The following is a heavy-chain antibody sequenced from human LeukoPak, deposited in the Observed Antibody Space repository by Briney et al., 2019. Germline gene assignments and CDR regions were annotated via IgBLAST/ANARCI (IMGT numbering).Heavy chain of an antibody. J-gene: IGHJ4*02. CDR3: AQDLSYIGLDN. Sequence: GGTLRLSCAASGFTFSNHGMSWVRQAPGKGLEWVSAFSASGSTYYADSVKGRFTVSRDNSENMLYLQMNSLRAEDTAVYYCAQDLSYIGLDNWGQGTLVTVSS. V-gene: IGHV3-23*01. D-gene: IGHD2-15*01. CDR1: GFTFSNHG. CDR2: FSASGST.